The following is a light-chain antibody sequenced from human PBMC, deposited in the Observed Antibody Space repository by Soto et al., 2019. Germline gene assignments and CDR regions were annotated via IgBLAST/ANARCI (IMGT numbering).Light chain of an antibody. CDR2: AAS. CDR3: QQSYSTPRT. Sequence: DIQMTQSPSSLSASVGDRVTITCRASQSISSYLNWYQQKPGKAPKLLIYAASSLQSGVTSRFSGSGSGTDFTLTISSLQPEDFATYYCQQSYSTPRTFVQGTKVEIK. V-gene: IGKV1-39*01. CDR1: QSISSY. J-gene: IGKJ1*01.